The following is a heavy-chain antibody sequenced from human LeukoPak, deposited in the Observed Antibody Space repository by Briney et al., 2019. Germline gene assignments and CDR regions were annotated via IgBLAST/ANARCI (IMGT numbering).Heavy chain of an antibody. D-gene: IGHD3-16*02. CDR1: GFTFSSYT. Sequence: GGSLRLSCAASGFTFSSYTMNWVRQAPGKGLEWVSYISSSGSTIYYADSVKGRFTISRDNAKNSLYLQMNSLRAEDTAVYYCARVRAFGGVIGHWGQGTLVTVSS. V-gene: IGHV3-48*04. J-gene: IGHJ4*02. CDR3: ARVRAFGGVIGH. CDR2: ISSSGSTI.